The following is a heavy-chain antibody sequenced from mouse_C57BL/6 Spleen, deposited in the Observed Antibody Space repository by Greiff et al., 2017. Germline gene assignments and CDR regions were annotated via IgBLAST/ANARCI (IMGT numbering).Heavy chain of an antibody. V-gene: IGHV1-64*01. CDR1: GYTFTSYW. CDR3: ARLPYGSSYGAMDY. D-gene: IGHD1-1*01. CDR2: IHPNSGST. J-gene: IGHJ4*01. Sequence: QVQLQQPGAELVKPGASVKLSCKASGYTFTSYWMHWVKQRPGQGLEWIGMIHPNSGSTNYNEKFKSKATLTVDKSSSTAYMQLSSLTSEDSAVYYCARLPYGSSYGAMDYWGQGTSVTVSS.